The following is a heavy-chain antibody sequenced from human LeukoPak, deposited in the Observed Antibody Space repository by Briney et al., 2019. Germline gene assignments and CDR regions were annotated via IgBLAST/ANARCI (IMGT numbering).Heavy chain of an antibody. J-gene: IGHJ6*04. CDR1: GGTFSSYA. CDR3: ARGELGYYGMDV. Sequence: SVKVSCKASGGTFSSYAISWVRQAPGPGLERMGGIIPIFGTANYAQRFQGRVTITADKSTSTAYMELSSLRSEDTAVYYCARGELGYYGMDVWGKGTTVTVSS. CDR2: IIPIFGTA. D-gene: IGHD6-13*01. V-gene: IGHV1-69*06.